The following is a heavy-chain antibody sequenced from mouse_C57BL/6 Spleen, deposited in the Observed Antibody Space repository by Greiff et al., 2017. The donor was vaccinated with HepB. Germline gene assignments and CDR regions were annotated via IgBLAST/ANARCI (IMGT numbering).Heavy chain of an antibody. CDR3: ARSGNYYGSSYDAMDY. V-gene: IGHV1-59*01. Sequence: QVQLQQPGAELVRPGTSVKLSCKASGYTFTSYWMHWVKQRPGQGLEWIGVIDPSDSYTNYNQKFKGKATLTVDTSSSTAYMQLSSLTSEDSAVYYCARSGNYYGSSYDAMDYWGQGTSVTVSS. CDR1: GYTFTSYW. J-gene: IGHJ4*01. CDR2: IDPSDSYT. D-gene: IGHD1-1*01.